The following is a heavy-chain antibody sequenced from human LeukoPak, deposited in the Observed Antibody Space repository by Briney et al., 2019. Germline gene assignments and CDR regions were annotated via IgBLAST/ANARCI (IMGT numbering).Heavy chain of an antibody. J-gene: IGHJ4*02. V-gene: IGHV3-23*01. CDR2: ISGSGVNT. D-gene: IGHD4-11*01. Sequence: GGSLRLSCAASGFTFSSYVMTWVRQAPGRGLEWASAISGSGVNTYYSDSVKGRFTISRDNSKNTLYLQMNGLRAEDTAVYYCASRNYYFDYWGQGTLVTVSS. CDR1: GFTFSSYV. CDR3: ASRNYYFDY.